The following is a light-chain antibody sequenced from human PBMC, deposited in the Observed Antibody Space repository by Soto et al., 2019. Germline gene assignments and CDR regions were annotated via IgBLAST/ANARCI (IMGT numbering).Light chain of an antibody. J-gene: IGLJ2*01. CDR2: DVS. V-gene: IGLV2-14*01. CDR3: SSYTSSSTLDVV. CDR1: SSDVGGYNY. Sequence: QSVLTQPASVSGSPGQSITISCTGTSSDVGGYNYVSWYRQHPGKAPKLMIYDVSNRPSGVSNRFSGSKSGNTASLTISGLQAEDEADYYCSSYTSSSTLDVVFGGGTKLTVL.